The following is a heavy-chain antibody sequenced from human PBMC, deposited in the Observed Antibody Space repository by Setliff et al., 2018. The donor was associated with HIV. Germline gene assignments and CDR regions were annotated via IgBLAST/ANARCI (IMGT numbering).Heavy chain of an antibody. CDR1: GLAVGANY. V-gene: IGHV3-53*01. CDR2: FYSGGST. CDR3: AKDGISGGAYPPYYFDY. Sequence: GGSLRLSCAASGLAVGANYMSWVRQAPGKGLECVSIFYSGGSTYYSDSVKGRFTISRDNTKNSLYLQLNSLRAEDTAVYYCAKDGISGGAYPPYYFDYWGHGTLVTVSS. D-gene: IGHD2-15*01. J-gene: IGHJ4*01.